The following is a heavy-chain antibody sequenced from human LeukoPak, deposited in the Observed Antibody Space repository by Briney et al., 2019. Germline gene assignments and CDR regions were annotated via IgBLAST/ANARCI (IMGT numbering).Heavy chain of an antibody. CDR2: INPSDDST. D-gene: IGHD6-19*01. J-gene: IGHJ4*02. Sequence: ASVKVSCKASGYTFNSSYMHWVRQAPGQGLEWMGIINPSDDSTRYAQKFQGRVTMTKDTSTDTAYMELSSLRSEDTAVYYCATATAVAGTSFDYWGQGTLVTVSS. V-gene: IGHV1-46*02. CDR3: ATATAVAGTSFDY. CDR1: GYTFNSSY.